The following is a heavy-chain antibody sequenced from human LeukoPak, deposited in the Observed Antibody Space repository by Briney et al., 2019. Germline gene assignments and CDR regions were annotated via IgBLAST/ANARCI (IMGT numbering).Heavy chain of an antibody. V-gene: IGHV3-13*01. J-gene: IGHJ3*02. CDR3: ARLYSSGRYANAFDI. CDR2: IRSIGDR. Sequence: PGGSLTLSCAAYRFTFGDYDMHCVRQATGKGLEWVSAIRSIGDRFYSGSVKGRFTISRENAKNTLYLEMNSLRVGDTAVYYCARLYSSGRYANAFDIWGQGTVVTVSS. CDR1: RFTFGDYD. D-gene: IGHD6-19*01.